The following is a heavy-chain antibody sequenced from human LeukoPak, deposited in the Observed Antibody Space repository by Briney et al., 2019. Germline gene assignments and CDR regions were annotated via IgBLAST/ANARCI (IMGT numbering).Heavy chain of an antibody. V-gene: IGHV3-15*01. CDR1: GFTFSNAW. CDR2: IKSKTDGGTT. J-gene: IGHJ6*02. Sequence: GGSLRLSCAASGFTFSNAWMSWVRQAPGKGLEWVGRIKSKTDGGTTDYAAPVKGRFTISRDDSKNTLYLQMNSLRAEDTAVYYCARDLERYSYGYGMDVWGQGTTVTVSS. CDR3: ARDLERYSYGYGMDV. D-gene: IGHD5-18*01.